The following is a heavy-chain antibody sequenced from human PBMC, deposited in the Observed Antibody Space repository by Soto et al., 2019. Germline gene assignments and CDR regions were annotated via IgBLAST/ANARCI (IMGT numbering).Heavy chain of an antibody. J-gene: IGHJ6*02. D-gene: IGHD2-15*01. CDR1: GYTFTGYY. CDR3: ARGPLNCSGGSCYSYYYYGMDV. V-gene: IGHV1-2*04. Sequence: QVQLVQSGAEVKKPGASVKVSCKASGYTFTGYYMHWVRQAPGQGLEWMGWINPNSVDTNYAQKFQGWVTMPRDKSISTAYMELSRLRSDDTAVYYCARGPLNCSGGSCYSYYYYGMDVWGQGTTVTVSS. CDR2: INPNSVDT.